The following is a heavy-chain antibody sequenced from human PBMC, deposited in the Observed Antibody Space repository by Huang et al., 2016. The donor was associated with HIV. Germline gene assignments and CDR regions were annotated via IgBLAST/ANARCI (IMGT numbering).Heavy chain of an antibody. Sequence: QVQLVQSGAEVVKPGSSVKVSCKASGGTLSSHSISWGRQAPGQGLEWMGGIIPILANAKYARIFQGRVTITADEATSTVYVELTSLRSDDTAVYYCARVHGDYEDYFFDYWGQGTLVIVSS. CDR2: IIPILANA. V-gene: IGHV1-69*13. D-gene: IGHD4-17*01. CDR1: GGTLSSHS. CDR3: ARVHGDYEDYFFDY. J-gene: IGHJ4*02.